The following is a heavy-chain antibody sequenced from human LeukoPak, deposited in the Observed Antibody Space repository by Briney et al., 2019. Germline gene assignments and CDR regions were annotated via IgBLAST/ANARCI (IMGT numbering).Heavy chain of an antibody. CDR3: ARQYYYDSHTFDY. D-gene: IGHD3-22*01. J-gene: IGHJ4*02. CDR2: IYYSGST. CDR1: GGSISSYY. Sequence: SETLSLTCTVSGGSISSYYWSWIRQPPGKGLEWIGYIYYSGSTSYNPSLKSRVTISVDTSKNQFSLKLSSVTAADTAVYYCARQYYYDSHTFDYWGEGALV. V-gene: IGHV4-59*08.